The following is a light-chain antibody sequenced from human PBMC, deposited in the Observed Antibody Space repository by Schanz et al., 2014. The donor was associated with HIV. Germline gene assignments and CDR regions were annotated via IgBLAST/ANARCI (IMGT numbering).Light chain of an antibody. CDR3: GTWDASLNAGV. J-gene: IGLJ3*02. CDR1: SSNIGNNY. V-gene: IGLV1-51*01. CDR2: DND. Sequence: QPVLTQPPSVSAAPGQKVTISCSGSSSNIGNNYVSWYQQFPGTAPRLLIYDNDKRPSGTPDRFSGSKFGTSATLGLTGLQPGDEADYFCGTWDASLNAGVFGGGTKLTVL.